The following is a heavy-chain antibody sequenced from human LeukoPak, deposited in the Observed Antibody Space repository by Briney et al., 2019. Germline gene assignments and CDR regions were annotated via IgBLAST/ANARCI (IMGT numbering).Heavy chain of an antibody. CDR2: ISSSSSYI. V-gene: IGHV3-21*01. Sequence: GGSLRLSCAASGFTFSSYAMSWVRQAPGKGLEWVSSISSSSSYIYYADSVKGRFTISRDNAKNSLYLQMNSLRAEDTAVYYCARAAGLAHCGDPGYYYYYMDVWGKGTTVTVSS. CDR3: ARAAGLAHCGDPGYYYYYMDV. CDR1: GFTFSSYA. D-gene: IGHD4-17*01. J-gene: IGHJ6*03.